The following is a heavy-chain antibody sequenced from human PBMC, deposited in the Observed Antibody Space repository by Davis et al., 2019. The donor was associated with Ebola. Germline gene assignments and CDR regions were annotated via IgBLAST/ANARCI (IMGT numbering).Heavy chain of an antibody. CDR2: IKQDGSEK. D-gene: IGHD6-13*01. J-gene: IGHJ4*02. CDR3: AKGRIAAADFDY. CDR1: GFTFSSYW. Sequence: GESLKISCAASGFTFSSYWMSWVRQAPGKGLEWVANIKQDGSEKYYVDSVKGRFTISRDNSKNTLYLQMNSLRAEDTAVYYCAKGRIAAADFDYWGQGTLVTVSS. V-gene: IGHV3-7*01.